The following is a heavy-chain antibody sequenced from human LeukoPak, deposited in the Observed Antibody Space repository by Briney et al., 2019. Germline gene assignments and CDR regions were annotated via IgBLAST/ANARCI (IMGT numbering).Heavy chain of an antibody. CDR2: IRSDGSDK. D-gene: IGHD5-18*01. V-gene: IGHV3-30*02. J-gene: IGHJ4*02. Sequence: GGSLRLSCTASGFTFSSYGIHWVRQAPGKGLEWVAFIRSDGSDKYYADSLKGRFTISRDNSKNTLYLQMNSLRAEDTAVYYCARAQGVDTAMPSIFDYWGQGTLVTVSS. CDR3: ARAQGVDTAMPSIFDY. CDR1: GFTFSSYG.